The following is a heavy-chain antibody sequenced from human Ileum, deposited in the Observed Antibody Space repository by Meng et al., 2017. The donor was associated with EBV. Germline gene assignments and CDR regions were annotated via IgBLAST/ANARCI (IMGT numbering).Heavy chain of an antibody. D-gene: IGHD6-19*01. Sequence: QGQLVQSGSGFRKPGASVKVSCKCSGYTFRGRAMSWVRQAPGQGLEWMGWINSNTGNSTYAQGFTGRFVFSLDTSVSTAYLHINSLKTEDTAVYYCAREVGQGWYYFDYWGQGTLVTVSS. CDR3: AREVGQGWYYFDY. J-gene: IGHJ4*02. CDR1: GYTFRGRA. V-gene: IGHV7-4-1*02. CDR2: INSNTGNS.